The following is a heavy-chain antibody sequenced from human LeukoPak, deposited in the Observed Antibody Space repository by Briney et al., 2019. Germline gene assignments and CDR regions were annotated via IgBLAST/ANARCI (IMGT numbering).Heavy chain of an antibody. CDR3: ARDGGQSYDILTGYYNNDWFDP. CDR2: INPSGGST. CDR1: GYTFTSYY. J-gene: IGHJ5*02. D-gene: IGHD3-9*01. V-gene: IGHV1-46*01. Sequence: ASVKVSCKASGYTFTSYYMHWVRQAPGQGLEWMGIINPSGGSTSYAQKFQGRATMTRDTSTGTVYMELSSLRSEDTAVYYCARDGGQSYDILTGYYNNDWFDPWGQGTLVIVSS.